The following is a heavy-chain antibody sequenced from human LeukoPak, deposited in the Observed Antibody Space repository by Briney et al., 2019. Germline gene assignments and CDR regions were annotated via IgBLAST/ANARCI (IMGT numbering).Heavy chain of an antibody. CDR2: IYTSGST. CDR1: GGSISSYY. Sequence: PSETLSLTCTVSGGSISSYYWSWIRQPAGKGLEWIGRIYTSGSTNYNPSLKSRVTMSVGTSKNQFSLKLSSVTAADTAVYYCARDRGSSTYYYMDVWGKGTTVTVSS. J-gene: IGHJ6*03. CDR3: ARDRGSSTYYYMDV. D-gene: IGHD6-6*01. V-gene: IGHV4-4*07.